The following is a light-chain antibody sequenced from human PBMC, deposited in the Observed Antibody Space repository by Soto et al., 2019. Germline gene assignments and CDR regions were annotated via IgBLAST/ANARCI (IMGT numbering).Light chain of an antibody. CDR1: QSVSSSY. Sequence: EIVLTQSPGTLSLSPGERATLSCRASQSVSSSYLAWYQQKPGQAPRLLIYGASSRATGIPDRFSGSGSGTDFTLTISSLQAEDVAVYYCQQSYYAPDTFGQGTKLEIK. CDR3: QQSYYAPDT. V-gene: IGKV3-20*01. CDR2: GAS. J-gene: IGKJ2*01.